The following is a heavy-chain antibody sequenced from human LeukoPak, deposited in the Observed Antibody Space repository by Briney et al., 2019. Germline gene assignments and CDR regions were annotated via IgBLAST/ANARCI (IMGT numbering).Heavy chain of an antibody. CDR2: IYPANSDT. CDR3: ARPACSSTSCYLYFQH. V-gene: IGHV5-51*01. J-gene: IGHJ1*01. Sequence: GESLKISCKGSGYSFTSYWIGWVRQMPGKGLEWVAIIYPANSDTRYSPSFQGQVTISADKSISTAYLQWSSLKASDTAMYYCARPACSSTSCYLYFQHWGQGTLVTVSS. CDR1: GYSFTSYW. D-gene: IGHD2-2*01.